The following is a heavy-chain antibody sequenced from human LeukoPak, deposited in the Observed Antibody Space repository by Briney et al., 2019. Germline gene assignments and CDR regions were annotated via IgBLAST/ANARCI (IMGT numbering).Heavy chain of an antibody. CDR3: AKPLDPTYYDILTGYEGYYYYGMDV. Sequence: PGGSLRLSCAASGFTFSGSAMHWVRQASGKGLEWVGRIRSKANSYATAYAASVKGRFTISRDDSKNTAYLEMNSLKTEDTAVYYCAKPLDPTYYDILTGYEGYYYYGMDVWGQGTTVTVSS. D-gene: IGHD3-9*01. V-gene: IGHV3-73*01. CDR2: IRSKANSYAT. J-gene: IGHJ6*02. CDR1: GFTFSGSA.